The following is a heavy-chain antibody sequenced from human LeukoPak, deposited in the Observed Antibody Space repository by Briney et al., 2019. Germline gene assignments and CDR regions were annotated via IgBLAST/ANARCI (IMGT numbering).Heavy chain of an antibody. J-gene: IGHJ4*02. CDR3: ARNFYFDSRGYYHY. V-gene: IGHV1-2*02. CDR1: GYTFTGYY. CDR2: INPSSGGT. D-gene: IGHD3-22*01. Sequence: VASVKVSCKASGYTFTGYYMHWVRQAPGQGLEWMGWINPSSGGTNYAQKLQGRVTMTRDTSNSTAYMELNRLRTGDTAVYYCARNFYFDSRGYYHYWGQGTLVTVSS.